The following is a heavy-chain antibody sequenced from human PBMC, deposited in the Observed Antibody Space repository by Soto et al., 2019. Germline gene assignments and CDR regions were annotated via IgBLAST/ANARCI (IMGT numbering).Heavy chain of an antibody. Sequence: XXTLSLPCAVPGGSISGGGYSWSWIRQPPGKGLEWIGYIYHSGSTYYNPSLKSRVTISVDRSKNQFHLKLSSVTAADTAVYYCARVPDRWGQGTLVTVSS. V-gene: IGHV4-30-2*01. CDR3: ARVPDR. D-gene: IGHD2-2*01. CDR1: GGSISGGGYS. CDR2: IYHSGST. J-gene: IGHJ5*02.